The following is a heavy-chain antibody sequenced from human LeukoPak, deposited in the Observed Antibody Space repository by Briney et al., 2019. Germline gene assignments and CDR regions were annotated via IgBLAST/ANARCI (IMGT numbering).Heavy chain of an antibody. J-gene: IGHJ4*02. CDR3: ARTTLF. Sequence: ETLSLTCAVYGGSFSGYYWSWIRQPPGKGLEWVSVIYSGGSTYYADSVKGRFTISRDNSKNTLYLQMNSLRAEDTAVYYCARTTLFGGQGTLVTVSS. D-gene: IGHD1-1*01. CDR1: GGSFSGYY. V-gene: IGHV3-66*01. CDR2: IYSGGST.